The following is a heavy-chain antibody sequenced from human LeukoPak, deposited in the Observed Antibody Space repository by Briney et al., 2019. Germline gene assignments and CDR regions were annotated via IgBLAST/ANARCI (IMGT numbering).Heavy chain of an antibody. V-gene: IGHV1-69*13. CDR1: GGTFSSYA. CDR3: AKNRRVLRYFVIPLGGMDV. J-gene: IGHJ6*02. Sequence: ASVKVSCKASGGTFSSYAISWVRQAPGQGLEWMGGIIPIFGTANYAQKFQGRVTITADESTSTAYMELSSLRSEDTAVYYCAKNRRVLRYFVIPLGGMDVWGQGTTVTVSS. CDR2: IIPIFGTA. D-gene: IGHD3-9*01.